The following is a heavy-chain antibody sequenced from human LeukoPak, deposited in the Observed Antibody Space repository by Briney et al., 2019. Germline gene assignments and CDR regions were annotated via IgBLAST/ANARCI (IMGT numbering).Heavy chain of an antibody. Sequence: PSETLSLTCTVSGYSISSGYYWGWIRQPPGKGLEWIGSIYHSGSTYYNPSLKSRVTISVDMSRNQFFLKLSSVTAADTAVYYCARAGSYYYYMDVWGKGTTATVSS. V-gene: IGHV4-38-2*02. CDR3: ARAGSYYYYMDV. J-gene: IGHJ6*03. CDR2: IYHSGST. CDR1: GYSISSGYY. D-gene: IGHD1-1*01.